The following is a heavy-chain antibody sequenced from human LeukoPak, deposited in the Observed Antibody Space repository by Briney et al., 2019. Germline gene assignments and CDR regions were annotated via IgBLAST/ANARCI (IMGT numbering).Heavy chain of an antibody. CDR2: ISSSSSYI. D-gene: IGHD6-19*01. V-gene: IGHV3-21*01. Sequence: GGSLRLSCAASGFTFSSYSMNWVRQAPGKGLEWVSSISSSSSYIYYADSVKGRFTISRDNAKNSLYPQMNSLRAEDTAVYYCARVGSGWYFDYWGQGTLVTVSS. CDR1: GFTFSSYS. J-gene: IGHJ4*02. CDR3: ARVGSGWYFDY.